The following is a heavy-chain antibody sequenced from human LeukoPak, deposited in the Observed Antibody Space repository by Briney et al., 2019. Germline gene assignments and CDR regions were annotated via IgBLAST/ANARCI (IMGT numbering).Heavy chain of an antibody. Sequence: KPSETLSLTCTVSGGSITTYYWSWIRQPPGKGLEWIGYIYYSGSTNYNPSLKSRVTISVDTSKNQFSLKLSSVTAADTAVYYCAGRSYSSGWSYWGQGTLVTVSS. J-gene: IGHJ4*02. CDR2: IYYSGST. D-gene: IGHD6-19*01. V-gene: IGHV4-59*01. CDR1: GGSITTYY. CDR3: AGRSYSSGWSY.